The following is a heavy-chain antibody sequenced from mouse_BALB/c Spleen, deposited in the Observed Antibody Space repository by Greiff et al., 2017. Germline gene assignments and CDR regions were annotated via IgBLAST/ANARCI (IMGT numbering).Heavy chain of an antibody. Sequence: QVHVKQSGAELAKPGASVKMSCKASGYTFTSYWMHWVKQRPGQGLEWIGYINPSTGYTEYNQKFKDKATLTADKSSSTAYMQLSSLTSEDSAVYYCARGVWYYFDYWGQGTTLTVSS. CDR1: GYTFTSYW. V-gene: IGHV1-7*01. J-gene: IGHJ2*01. CDR3: ARGVWYYFDY. CDR2: INPSTGYT.